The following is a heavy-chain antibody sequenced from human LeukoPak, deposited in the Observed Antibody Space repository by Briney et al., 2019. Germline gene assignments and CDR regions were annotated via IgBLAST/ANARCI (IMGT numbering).Heavy chain of an antibody. CDR2: IYYSGST. Sequence: KPSETLSLTCTVSGGSISSSSYYWGWIRQPPGQGLEWIGSIYYSGSTYYNPSLKSRVTISVDTSRNQFSLKLSSVTAADTAVYYCAYGLAAAGLYWGQGTLVTVSS. CDR1: GGSISSSSYY. J-gene: IGHJ4*02. V-gene: IGHV4-39*01. D-gene: IGHD6-13*01. CDR3: AYGLAAAGLY.